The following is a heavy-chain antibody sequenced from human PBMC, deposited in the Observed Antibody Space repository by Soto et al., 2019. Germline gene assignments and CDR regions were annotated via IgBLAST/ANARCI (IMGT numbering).Heavy chain of an antibody. CDR3: AKDLRSLGY. Sequence: GGSLRLSCAASGFTFSSYAMSRVRQAQGNGLEWVSAISCRGRSPYYADSVKGQFPISRDNSKNTLYLQMNSLRAEATAVYYHAKDLRSLGYWGQRALVTVS. J-gene: IGHJ4*02. CDR2: ISCRGRSP. CDR1: GFTFSSYA. D-gene: IGHD4-17*01. V-gene: IGHV3-23*01.